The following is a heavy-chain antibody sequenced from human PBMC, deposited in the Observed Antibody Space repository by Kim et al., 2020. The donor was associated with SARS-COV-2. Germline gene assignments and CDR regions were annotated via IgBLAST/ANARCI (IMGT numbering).Heavy chain of an antibody. D-gene: IGHD6-19*01. CDR2: INQDGSEK. Sequence: GGSLRLSCAASGFTFSRYWMSWVRQAPGKGLEWVANINQDGSEKYYVDSVKGRFTISRDNAQNSLDLHMNSLRAEDTAVYYCVRDQGWLVQGWFDSWGQGTLVTVSS. J-gene: IGHJ5*01. CDR1: GFTFSRYW. CDR3: VRDQGWLVQGWFDS. V-gene: IGHV3-7*01.